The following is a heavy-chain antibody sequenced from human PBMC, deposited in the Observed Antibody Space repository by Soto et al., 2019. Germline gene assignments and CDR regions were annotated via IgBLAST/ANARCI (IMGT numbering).Heavy chain of an antibody. CDR3: GRDVTSNANCIDS. CDR2: IYYTGKT. J-gene: IGHJ5*01. CDR1: GDSLHIGGYY. V-gene: IGHV4-31*03. Sequence: QVQLQELGPGLVKPSQTLSLTCSVSGDSLHIGGYYWTWIRQRPGEGLEWMGYIYYTGKTYYNPSLESRLTMSVDRSKNQFSLKLNSVTAADTAVYYCGRDVTSNANCIDSWGQGTLVTVSS. D-gene: IGHD2-2*01.